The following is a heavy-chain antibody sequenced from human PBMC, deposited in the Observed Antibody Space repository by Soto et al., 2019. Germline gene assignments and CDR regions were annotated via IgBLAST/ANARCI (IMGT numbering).Heavy chain of an antibody. CDR2: IYYSGST. V-gene: IGHV4-59*08. CDR1: GGSISSYY. J-gene: IGHJ4*02. D-gene: IGHD1-26*01. Sequence: QVQLQESGPGLVKPSETLSLTCTVSGGSISSYYWSWIRQPPGKGLEWIGYIYYSGSTNYSPSLNGRVTISVDTSKHQFSLQLSSVTAADTAVYYCARQGSYSLRDWGQGTLVTVSS. CDR3: ARQGSYSLRD.